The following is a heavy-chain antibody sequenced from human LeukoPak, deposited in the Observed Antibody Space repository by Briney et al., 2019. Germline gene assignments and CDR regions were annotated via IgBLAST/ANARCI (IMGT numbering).Heavy chain of an antibody. CDR3: TRHQGSTWTDYFMAY. J-gene: IGHJ4*02. Sequence: GSLRLSCAASGFTFSSYAMSWVRQPPGKGLEWVGSVYHSGSPYYNPSLKSRVTISIDTSKNQFSLKLSSVTAADTAMYYCTRHQGSTWTDYFMAYWGQGTLVTVSS. V-gene: IGHV4-38-2*01. D-gene: IGHD3/OR15-3a*01. CDR1: GFTFSSYA. CDR2: VYHSGSP.